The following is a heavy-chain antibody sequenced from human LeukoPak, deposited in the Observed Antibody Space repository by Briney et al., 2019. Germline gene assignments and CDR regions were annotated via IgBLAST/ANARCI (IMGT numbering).Heavy chain of an antibody. J-gene: IGHJ4*01. CDR3: AKASHLTGYYLPIDY. CDR1: GFTFSSYA. V-gene: IGHV3-23*01. D-gene: IGHD3-9*01. CDR2: ISGSGGTT. Sequence: GGSLRLSCAASGFTFSSYAMTWVRQAPGKGLEWVSAISGSGGTTYNADSVKGRFTISRDNSKNTLYLQMNSLRAEDTAVYYCAKASHLTGYYLPIDYWGHGTLVTASS.